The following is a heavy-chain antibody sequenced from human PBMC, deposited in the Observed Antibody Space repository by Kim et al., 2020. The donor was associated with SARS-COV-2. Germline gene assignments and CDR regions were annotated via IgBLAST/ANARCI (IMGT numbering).Heavy chain of an antibody. Sequence: KGRFTISRDNSKNTLYLQMNSLRAEDTAVYYGAKPLAGVTGTTGSYYFDYWGQGTLVTVSS. V-gene: IGHV3-23*01. D-gene: IGHD1-20*01. CDR3: AKPLAGVTGTTGSYYFDY. J-gene: IGHJ4*02.